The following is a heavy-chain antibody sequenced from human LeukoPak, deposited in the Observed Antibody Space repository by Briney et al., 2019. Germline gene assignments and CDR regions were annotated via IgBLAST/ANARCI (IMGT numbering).Heavy chain of an antibody. D-gene: IGHD5-12*01. CDR3: ARDRGDGYDYFWDY. V-gene: IGHV4-34*01. Sequence: SETLSLTCAVYGGSFSGYYWSWIRQPPGKGLEWIGEINHSGSTNYNPSLKSRVTISVDTSKNQFSLKLSSVTAADTAVYYCARDRGDGYDYFWDYWGQGTLVTVSS. CDR1: GGSFSGYY. J-gene: IGHJ4*02. CDR2: INHSGST.